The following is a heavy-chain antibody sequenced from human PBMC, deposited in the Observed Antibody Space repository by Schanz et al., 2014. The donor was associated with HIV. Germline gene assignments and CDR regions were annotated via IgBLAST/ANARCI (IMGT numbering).Heavy chain of an antibody. V-gene: IGHV3-33*01. Sequence: QVRLVESGGGVVRPGRSLRLSCAASGFTFDSYGMHWVRQAPGKGLEWVAVIWVDGTSKFYADSVKGRFIISRDNSKNTLYLDINSLGAEDTAVYYCVLPSPKIVGGLGEHYFDHWGQGTLVTVSS. J-gene: IGHJ4*02. CDR1: GFTFDSYG. CDR2: IWVDGTSK. CDR3: VLPSPKIVGGLGEHYFDH. D-gene: IGHD1-26*01.